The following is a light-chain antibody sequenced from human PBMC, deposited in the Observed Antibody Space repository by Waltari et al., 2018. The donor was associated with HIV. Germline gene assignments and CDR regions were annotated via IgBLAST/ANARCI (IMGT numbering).Light chain of an antibody. CDR2: TAS. CDR3: QQSFSFPLS. V-gene: IGKV1-39*01. Sequence: DIQMTQSPSSLSASVGDTVTIACRASQTVISSLNWYQQTPGKAPRLLISTASTLQSGVPSRFSGSGSGTDFTLTISSLQPDDYATYYCQQSFSFPLSFGPGTRVDIK. CDR1: QTVISS. J-gene: IGKJ3*01.